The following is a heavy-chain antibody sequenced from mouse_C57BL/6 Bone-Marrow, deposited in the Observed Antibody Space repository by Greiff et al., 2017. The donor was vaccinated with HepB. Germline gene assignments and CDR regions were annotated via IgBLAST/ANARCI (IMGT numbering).Heavy chain of an antibody. CDR3: ARGAVGGYFDV. CDR1: GFTFSDYY. D-gene: IGHD1-1*01. Sequence: EVQLQESEGGLVQPGSSMKLSCTASGFTFSDYYMAWVRQVPEKGLEWVANINYDGSSTYYLDSLKSRFIISRDNAKNILYLQMSSLKSEDTATYYCARGAVGGYFDVWGTGTTVTVSS. CDR2: INYDGSST. V-gene: IGHV5-16*01. J-gene: IGHJ1*03.